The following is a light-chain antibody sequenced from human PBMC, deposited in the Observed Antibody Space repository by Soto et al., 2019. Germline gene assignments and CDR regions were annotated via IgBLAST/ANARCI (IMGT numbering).Light chain of an antibody. CDR2: EVT. J-gene: IGLJ1*01. V-gene: IGLV2-14*01. CDR1: SSDIGYYNY. Sequence: QSALTQPASESGSPGQSITISCTGTSSDIGYYNYVSWYQQHPGKAPKLIIYEVTKRPSGVSNRFSGSKSGNVASLTISGLQAEDEADYYCASYTTLSTFVFGTVTQLTVL. CDR3: ASYTTLSTFV.